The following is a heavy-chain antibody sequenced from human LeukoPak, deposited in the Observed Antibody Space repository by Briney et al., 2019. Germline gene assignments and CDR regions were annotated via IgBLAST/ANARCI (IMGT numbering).Heavy chain of an antibody. Sequence: AGGSLRLSCAASGFTFSSYGMHWVRQAPDKGLEWVAVIWYDGSNKYYADSVKGRFTISRDNSKNTLYLQMNSLRAEDTAVYYCARDRRIAVADYNGMDVWGKGTTVTVSS. CDR1: GFTFSSYG. V-gene: IGHV3-33*01. J-gene: IGHJ6*04. D-gene: IGHD6-19*01. CDR2: IWYDGSNK. CDR3: ARDRRIAVADYNGMDV.